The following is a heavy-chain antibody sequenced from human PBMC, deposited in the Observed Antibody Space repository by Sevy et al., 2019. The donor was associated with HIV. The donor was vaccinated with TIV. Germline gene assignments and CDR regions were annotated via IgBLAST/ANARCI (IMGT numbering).Heavy chain of an antibody. Sequence: ATVKVSCKASGYTFTDYSVYWIRQAPGQGLEWLGWINPNSGAAFYPKKFQGRVTMTRDTSITTAYMELSSLTSDDTALYYCAREGGVVLKYGIDYWGQGSLVTVS. CDR2: INPNSGAA. CDR1: GYTFTDYS. D-gene: IGHD2-15*01. J-gene: IGHJ4*02. V-gene: IGHV1-2*02. CDR3: AREGGVVLKYGIDY.